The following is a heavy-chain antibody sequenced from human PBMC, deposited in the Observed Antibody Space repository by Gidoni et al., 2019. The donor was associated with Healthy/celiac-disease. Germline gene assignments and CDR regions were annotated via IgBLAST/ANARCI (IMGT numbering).Heavy chain of an antibody. CDR2: ISSSSSYI. J-gene: IGHJ4*02. D-gene: IGHD3-22*01. Sequence: EVQLVESGGGLVKPGGSLSLSCAASGSTFSSSSMNGVRQAPGKGLAWVSAISSSSSYIYDADSVKGRFTISRDNAKNSLYLQMNSLRAEDTAVYYCARDPQYYYDSSGYPRYFDYWGQGTLVTVSS. CDR1: GSTFSSSS. CDR3: ARDPQYYYDSSGYPRYFDY. V-gene: IGHV3-21*01.